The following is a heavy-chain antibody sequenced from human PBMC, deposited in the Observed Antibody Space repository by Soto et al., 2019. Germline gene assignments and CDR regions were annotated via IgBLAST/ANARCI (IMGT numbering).Heavy chain of an antibody. CDR1: GFTFSSYG. Sequence: PGGSLRLSCAASGFTFSSYGMHWVRQAPGKGLEWVAVISYDGSNKYYADSVKGRSTISRDNSRNTLYLQMNSLRAEDTAVYYCANKVGHPWGQGTLVTVSS. V-gene: IGHV3-30*18. CDR2: ISYDGSNK. J-gene: IGHJ5*02. CDR3: ANKVGHP.